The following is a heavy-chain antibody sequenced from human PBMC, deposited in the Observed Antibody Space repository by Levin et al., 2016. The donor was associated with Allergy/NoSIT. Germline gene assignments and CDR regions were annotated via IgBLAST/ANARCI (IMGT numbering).Heavy chain of an antibody. V-gene: IGHV4-34*01. CDR3: ARVGRRYCSSTSCYPTNYYYGMDV. D-gene: IGHD2-2*01. CDR2: INHSGST. Sequence: WIRQPPGKGLEWIGEINHSGSTNYNPSLKSRVTISVDTSKNQFSLKLSSVTAADTAVYYCARVGRRYCSSTSCYPTNYYYGMDVWGQGTTVTVSS. J-gene: IGHJ6*02.